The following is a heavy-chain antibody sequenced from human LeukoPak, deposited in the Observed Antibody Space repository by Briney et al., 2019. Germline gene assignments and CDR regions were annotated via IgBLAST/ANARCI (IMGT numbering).Heavy chain of an antibody. Sequence: SETLSLTCTASGGSISSYYWSWVRQAPGKGLEWIWDIYYSGSTNYNASLKSRVTISVDTSQNQFSLKLSSVTAADTAVYYCASGTRYYGSGTQKGTYYYYYGMDVWGQGTTVTVSS. D-gene: IGHD3-10*01. V-gene: IGHV4-59*01. J-gene: IGHJ6*02. CDR1: GGSISSYY. CDR2: IYYSGST. CDR3: ASGTRYYGSGTQKGTYYYYYGMDV.